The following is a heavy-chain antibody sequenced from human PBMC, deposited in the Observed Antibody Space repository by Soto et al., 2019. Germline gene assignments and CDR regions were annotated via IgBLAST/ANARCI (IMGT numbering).Heavy chain of an antibody. Sequence: GGSLRLSCTASGFTFGDYAMSWFRQAPGKGLEWLGFIRSKAYGGTTEYAASVKGRFTISRDDSKSIAYLQMNSLKTEDTAVYYCTRRPYDILTGYYVYYFDYWGQGTLVTVSS. J-gene: IGHJ4*02. V-gene: IGHV3-49*03. D-gene: IGHD3-9*01. CDR2: IRSKAYGGTT. CDR3: TRRPYDILTGYYVYYFDY. CDR1: GFTFGDYA.